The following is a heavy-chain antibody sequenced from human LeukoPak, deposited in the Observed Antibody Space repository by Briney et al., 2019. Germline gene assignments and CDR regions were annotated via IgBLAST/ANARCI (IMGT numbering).Heavy chain of an antibody. J-gene: IGHJ4*02. CDR1: GGSISSYY. V-gene: IGHV4-59*01. CDR3: ARENAVRRYFDY. D-gene: IGHD3-10*01. Sequence: SETLSLTCTVSGGSISSYYWNWIRQPSGKGLEWIGYIYYSGSTNYNPSLKSRVTISVDTSKNQFSLKLSSVTAADTAVYYCARENAVRRYFDYWGQGTLVTVSS. CDR2: IYYSGST.